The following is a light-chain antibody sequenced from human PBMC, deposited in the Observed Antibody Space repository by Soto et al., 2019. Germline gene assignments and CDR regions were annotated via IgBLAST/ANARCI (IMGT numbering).Light chain of an antibody. CDR2: DSN. CDR3: GTWDSSLSAVV. V-gene: IGLV1-51*01. J-gene: IGLJ3*02. CDR1: SSNIGYNH. Sequence: QSVLMQPHSVSAAPGQNVTISCSVTSSNIGYNHVSWYQHLPGTAPKLLIYDSNKRPSGIPDRFSGSKSGTSATLGITGLQTGDEADYYCGTWDSSLSAVVFGGGTKLTVL.